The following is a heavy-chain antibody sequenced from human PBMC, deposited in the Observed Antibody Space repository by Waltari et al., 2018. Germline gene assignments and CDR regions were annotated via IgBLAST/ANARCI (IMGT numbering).Heavy chain of an antibody. J-gene: IGHJ1*01. CDR3: ARDEGQWLEYFQY. V-gene: IGHV4-4*07. CDR1: SGSIRNNY. Sequence: QVQLQESGPGLVKPSETLSLTCTVSSGSIRNNYWSWIRQSAGKGLEWIGRIHSTGSGTYRTSLKRLVTLSVDTSKNQFSLELDSVTAADTAMYYCARDEGQWLEYFQYWGQGTLVTVSS. CDR2: IHSTGSG. D-gene: IGHD6-19*01.